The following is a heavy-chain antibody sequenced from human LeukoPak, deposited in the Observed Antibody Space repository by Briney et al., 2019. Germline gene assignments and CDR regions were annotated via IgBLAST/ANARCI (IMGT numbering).Heavy chain of an antibody. J-gene: IGHJ6*02. V-gene: IGHV4-34*01. D-gene: IGHD2-2*01. CDR3: ARGRIVVVPAAIRPYYYYGMDV. CDR2: IYHSGST. CDR1: GGSFSGYY. Sequence: SETLSLTCAVYGGSFSGYYWSWIRQPPGKGVEWIGEIYHSGSTNYNPSLKSRVTISVDTSKNQFSLKQSSVTAADTAVYYCARGRIVVVPAAIRPYYYYGMDVWGQGTTVTVSS.